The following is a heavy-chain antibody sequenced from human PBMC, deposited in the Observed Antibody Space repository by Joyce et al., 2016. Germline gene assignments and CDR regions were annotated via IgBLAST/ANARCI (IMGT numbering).Heavy chain of an antibody. D-gene: IGHD6-19*01. Sequence: EVQLVESGGGLVQPGGSLRLSCAGSGFVFSTYWMHWVRQAPGKGLGWIGRISADGSTSNYADSVGGRFTISRDNAKDTLYLQINSLRADDTAVYFCARDGWASGWKYWGQGTPVTVSS. CDR1: GFVFSTYW. J-gene: IGHJ4*02. CDR2: ISADGSTS. CDR3: ARDGWASGWKY. V-gene: IGHV3-74*01.